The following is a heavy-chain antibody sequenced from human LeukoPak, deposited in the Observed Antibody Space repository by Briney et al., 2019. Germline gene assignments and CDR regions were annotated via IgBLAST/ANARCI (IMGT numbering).Heavy chain of an antibody. D-gene: IGHD2-15*01. V-gene: IGHV1-8*02. CDR1: GYTFTAYY. CDR2: MNPNNGNT. CDR3: VRSPRDSNLDY. J-gene: IGHJ4*02. Sequence: ASVKVSCKASGYTFTAYYIHWVRQAPGQGLEWMGWMNPNNGNTDYAQKFQGRVTMTSNTSIRTAYMELSSLKSEDTAVYYCVRSPRDSNLDYWGQGTLVTVSS.